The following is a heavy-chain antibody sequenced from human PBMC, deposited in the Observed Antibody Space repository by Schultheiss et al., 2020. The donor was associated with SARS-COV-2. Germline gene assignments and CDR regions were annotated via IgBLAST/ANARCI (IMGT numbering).Heavy chain of an antibody. Sequence: SQTLSLTCTVSGGSVSSGSYYWSWIRQPPGKGLEWIGYIYYSGSTNYNPSLKSRVTISVDTSKNQFSLNLSSVTDADTAVYYCARDLSKIVVVIAILIWYFDLWGRGTLVTVSS. CDR2: IYYSGST. J-gene: IGHJ2*01. V-gene: IGHV4-61*01. CDR3: ARDLSKIVVVIAILIWYFDL. CDR1: GGSVSSGSYY. D-gene: IGHD2-21*01.